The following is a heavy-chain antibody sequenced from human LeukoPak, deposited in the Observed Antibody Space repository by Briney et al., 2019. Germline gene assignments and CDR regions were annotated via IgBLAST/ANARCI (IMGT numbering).Heavy chain of an antibody. CDR1: GFTFSSHS. Sequence: GGSLRLSCAASGFTFSSHSKNWVRQAPGKGLEWVSYISSSSTIYYADSVKGRFTISRDNAKNSLYLQMNSLRAEDTAVYYCARGAYYYEDWGQGTLVTVSS. CDR2: ISSSSTI. CDR3: ARGAYYYED. D-gene: IGHD3-22*01. V-gene: IGHV3-48*01. J-gene: IGHJ4*02.